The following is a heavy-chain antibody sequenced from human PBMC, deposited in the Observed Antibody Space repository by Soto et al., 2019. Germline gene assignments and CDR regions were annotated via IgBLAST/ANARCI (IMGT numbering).Heavy chain of an antibody. Sequence: SGPTLVNPTQTLTLTCTFSGFSFSTSQVGVGWIRQPPGKAQECLALIYWDDDKRYSLSLRSRLAITKDTSKNQLVLTMTNVDPVDTATYFCAHRPGGYMSGWDNGYFDYWGRGALVTVSS. V-gene: IGHV2-5*02. CDR1: GFSFSTSQVG. CDR2: IYWDDDK. D-gene: IGHD6-19*01. CDR3: AHRPGGYMSGWDNGYFDY. J-gene: IGHJ4*02.